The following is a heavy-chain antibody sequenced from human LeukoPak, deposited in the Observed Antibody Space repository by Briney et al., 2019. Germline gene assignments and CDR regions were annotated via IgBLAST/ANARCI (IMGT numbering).Heavy chain of an antibody. CDR3: ARATVDDFWSGYSEYFQH. CDR2: ISAYNGNT. Sequence: GASVKVSCKASGYTFTSYGISWVRQAPGQGLEWMGWISAYNGNTNYAQKLQGRVTMTTNTSTSTAYMELRSLRSDDTAVYYCARATVDDFWSGYSEYFQHWGQGTLVTVSS. J-gene: IGHJ1*01. D-gene: IGHD3-3*01. V-gene: IGHV1-18*01. CDR1: GYTFTSYG.